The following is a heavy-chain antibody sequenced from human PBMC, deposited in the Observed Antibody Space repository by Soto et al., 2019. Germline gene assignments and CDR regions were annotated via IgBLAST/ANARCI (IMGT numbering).Heavy chain of an antibody. J-gene: IGHJ6*02. CDR3: AKGGAIVAAGTRVYLYNAMDV. CDR2: INPNSGDT. V-gene: IGHV1-2*02. D-gene: IGHD1-26*01. CDR1: GYTFTGYY. Sequence: SVKVSCKTSGYTFTGYYVHWVRQAPGQGLEWMGWINPNSGDTYLAQRFQGRVTMNRDTSIGTAYMELRGLTSDDTAEYYCAKGGAIVAAGTRVYLYNAMDVWGQGTTVTVSS.